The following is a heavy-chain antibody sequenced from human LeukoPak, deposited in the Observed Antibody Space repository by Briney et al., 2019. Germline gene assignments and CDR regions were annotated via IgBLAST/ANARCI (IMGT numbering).Heavy chain of an antibody. CDR3: ARDTPCDECP. Sequence: PGGSLRLSCAASGFTVSSNYMSWVRQAPGKGLEWVSVIYSGGSTYYADSVKGRFTISRDNSKNTRYLQMNSLRAEDTAVYYCARDTPCDECPWGQRTLATVSS. CDR1: GFTVSSNY. J-gene: IGHJ5*02. CDR2: IYSGGST. D-gene: IGHD2-21*01. V-gene: IGHV3-53*01.